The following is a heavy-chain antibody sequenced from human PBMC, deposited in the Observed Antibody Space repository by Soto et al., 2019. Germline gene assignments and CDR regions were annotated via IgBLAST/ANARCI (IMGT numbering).Heavy chain of an antibody. CDR1: GFTFSSYA. CDR3: AKEGRTRGGGYFDF. V-gene: IGHV3-23*01. CDR2: ISGGGGST. J-gene: IGHJ4*02. D-gene: IGHD3-10*01. Sequence: EVQLLESGGGLVQPGGSLRLSCAASGFTFSSYAMSWVRQAPGKGLAWVSAISGGGGSTYYADSVKGRFTITRDNSKNTLYLQMNGLRAEDTAVYYCAKEGRTRGGGYFDFWGQGTLVTVSS.